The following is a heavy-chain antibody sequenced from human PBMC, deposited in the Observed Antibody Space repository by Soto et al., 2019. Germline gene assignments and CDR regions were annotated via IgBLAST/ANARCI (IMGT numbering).Heavy chain of an antibody. CDR1: GYTFTGYY. CDR2: INPNSGGT. D-gene: IGHD2-8*01. Sequence: ASVKVSCKASGYTFTGYYMHWVGQAPVQVLEWMVCINPNSGGTKYAQKFQGRVTMTRDTSIRTDYMELSRLRSDDTAVYYCARDVCTNGVCSIGGWYYYYGMDVWGKGKTVTVSS. J-gene: IGHJ6*04. CDR3: ARDVCTNGVCSIGGWYYYYGMDV. V-gene: IGHV1-2*02.